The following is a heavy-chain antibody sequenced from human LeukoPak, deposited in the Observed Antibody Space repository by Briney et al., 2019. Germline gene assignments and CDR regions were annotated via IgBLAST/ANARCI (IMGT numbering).Heavy chain of an antibody. Sequence: PGGSLRLSCAASGFTFSSYAMSWVRQAPGKGLEWVSAISGSGGSTYYADSVKGRFTISRDNSKNTLYLQMNSLRAEDTAVYYCAKYGGYYDSSDPIANAFDIWGQGTMVTVSS. CDR1: GFTFSSYA. CDR3: AKYGGYYDSSDPIANAFDI. V-gene: IGHV3-23*01. D-gene: IGHD3-22*01. J-gene: IGHJ3*02. CDR2: ISGSGGST.